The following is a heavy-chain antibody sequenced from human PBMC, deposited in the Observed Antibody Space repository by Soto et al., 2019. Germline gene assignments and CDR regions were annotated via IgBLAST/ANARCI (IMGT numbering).Heavy chain of an antibody. Sequence: GGSLRLSCAASGFTFSSYAMSWVRQAPGKGLEWVSAISGSGGSTYYADSVKGRFTFSRDNSKNTLYLQMNSLRAEDTAVYYCAKYSSGWYYPFDYWGQGTLVTVSS. CDR3: AKYSSGWYYPFDY. CDR2: ISGSGGST. D-gene: IGHD6-19*01. CDR1: GFTFSSYA. V-gene: IGHV3-23*01. J-gene: IGHJ4*02.